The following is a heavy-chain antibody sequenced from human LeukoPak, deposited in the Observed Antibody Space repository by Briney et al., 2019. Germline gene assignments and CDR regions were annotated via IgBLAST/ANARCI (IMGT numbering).Heavy chain of an antibody. CDR1: TYTFTNYG. CDR2: ITSYNAYT. CDR3: ASTPRFYDMDV. Sequence: ASVMVSCKASTYTFTNYGISWVRQAPGQGLEWMGWITSYNAYTNYAQKFQGRVTMTTDTSTRTAYMELRSLRSDDTAIYYCASTPRFYDMDVWGHGTTVTVSS. J-gene: IGHJ6*02. V-gene: IGHV1-18*01.